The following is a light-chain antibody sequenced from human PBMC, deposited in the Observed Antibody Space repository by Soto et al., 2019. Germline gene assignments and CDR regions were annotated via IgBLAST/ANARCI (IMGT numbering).Light chain of an antibody. Sequence: DIQMTQSPSTLSASVGDRVTITCRARQSISSWLAWYQQKPGKAPKLLIYDASSLESGVPSRFSGSGSGTEFTLTISSLQPDDFATYYCQQYNSYSSGTFGQGTKVEIK. J-gene: IGKJ1*01. CDR1: QSISSW. CDR3: QQYNSYSSGT. V-gene: IGKV1-5*01. CDR2: DAS.